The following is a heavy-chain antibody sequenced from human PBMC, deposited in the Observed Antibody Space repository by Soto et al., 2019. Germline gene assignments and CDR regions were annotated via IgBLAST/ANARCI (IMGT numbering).Heavy chain of an antibody. CDR2: ISGGGDNT. CDR1: GFSFRSYA. CDR3: VKQYSSGWG. D-gene: IGHD6-19*01. V-gene: IGHV3-23*01. J-gene: IGHJ4*02. Sequence: EVQLLESGGGLVQPGGSLRLSCAASGFSFRSYAMNWVRQAPGQGLEWVSAISGGGDNTYYADSVKGRFTISRDKSKNSRFLHMNSLKAEDRGVYHCVKQYSSGWGWGQGTLVTVSS.